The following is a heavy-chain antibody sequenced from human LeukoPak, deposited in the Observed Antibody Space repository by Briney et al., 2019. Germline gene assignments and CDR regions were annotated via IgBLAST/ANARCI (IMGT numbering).Heavy chain of an antibody. J-gene: IGHJ4*02. CDR2: ISGSGGST. D-gene: IGHD6-13*01. Sequence: GGSLRLSCAASGFTFSSYAMSWVRQAPRKGLEWVVAISGSGGSTYYADSVKGRFTISRDNSKNTLYLQMNSLRAEDTAVYYCAKSLTRSWCFDYWGQGTLVTVSS. V-gene: IGHV3-23*01. CDR1: GFTFSSYA. CDR3: AKSLTRSWCFDY.